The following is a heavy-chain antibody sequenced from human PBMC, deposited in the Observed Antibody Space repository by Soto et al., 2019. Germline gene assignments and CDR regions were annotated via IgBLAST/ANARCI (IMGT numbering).Heavy chain of an antibody. J-gene: IGHJ4*02. CDR2: ITNSGAT. Sequence: GGSLRLSCAASGFTFSTYGMTWVRQAPGKGLEWVSSITNSGATYYADSVKGRFTISRDNSKNSLYLQMNSLRAEDTAVYYCATGVSNIDFRGQGTLVTVSS. D-gene: IGHD2-8*01. CDR3: ATGVSNIDF. CDR1: GFTFSTYG. V-gene: IGHV3-23*01.